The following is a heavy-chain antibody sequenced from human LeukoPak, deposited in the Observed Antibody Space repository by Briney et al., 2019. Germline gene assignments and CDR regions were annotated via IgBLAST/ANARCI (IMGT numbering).Heavy chain of an antibody. CDR1: GFTFSSYA. V-gene: IGHV3-23*01. CDR3: GRAFRTPSWFIGY. J-gene: IGHJ4*02. Sequence: PGGSLRLSCAASGFTFSSYAMTWVRQAPGKGLEWVSSISNSADVRYHADIVKGRFTISRDNSKNTLYLQMNSLRAGDTAVYYCGRAFRTPSWFIGYWGQGALVTVSS. CDR2: ISNSADVR. D-gene: IGHD3-10*01.